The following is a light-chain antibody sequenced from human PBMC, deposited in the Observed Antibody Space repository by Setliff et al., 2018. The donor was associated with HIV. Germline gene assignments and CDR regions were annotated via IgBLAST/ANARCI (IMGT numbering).Light chain of an antibody. CDR1: SSDVGNYNC. V-gene: IGLV2-18*02. CDR3: SSCSTSRTLV. CDR2: EVN. J-gene: IGLJ2*01. Sequence: QSALAQPPSVSGSPGQSVTISCTGTSSDVGNYNCVSWYQQPPGTAPKLMIYEVNNRPSGVPDRFSGSKSGNTASLTISGLQAEDEADYYCSSCSTSRTLVFGGGTKVTVL.